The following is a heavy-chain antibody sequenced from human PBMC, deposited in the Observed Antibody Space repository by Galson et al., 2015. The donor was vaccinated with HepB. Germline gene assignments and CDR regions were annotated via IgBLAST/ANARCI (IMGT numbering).Heavy chain of an antibody. V-gene: IGHV3-30-3*01. D-gene: IGHD3-22*01. Sequence: SLRLSCAASGFTFSSYAMHWVRQAPGKGLEWVAVISYDGSNKYYADSVKGRFTISRDNSKNTLYLQMNSLRAEDTAVYYCASLQNPEYYYDSSGYDYWGQGTLVTVSS. CDR3: ASLQNPEYYYDSSGYDY. CDR1: GFTFSSYA. CDR2: ISYDGSNK. J-gene: IGHJ4*02.